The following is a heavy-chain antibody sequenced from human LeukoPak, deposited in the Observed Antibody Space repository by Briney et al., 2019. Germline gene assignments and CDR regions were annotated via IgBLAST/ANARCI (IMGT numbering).Heavy chain of an antibody. V-gene: IGHV3-64*01. Sequence: GGSPRLSCAASGFTFSSYAMHWVRQAPGKGLEYVSAISSNEGSTYYANSVKGRFTISRDNSKNTLYLQMGSLRAEDMAVYCCARDGDYDSSGYSLDYWGQGTLVTVSS. CDR3: ARDGDYDSSGYSLDY. D-gene: IGHD3-22*01. J-gene: IGHJ4*02. CDR2: ISSNEGST. CDR1: GFTFSSYA.